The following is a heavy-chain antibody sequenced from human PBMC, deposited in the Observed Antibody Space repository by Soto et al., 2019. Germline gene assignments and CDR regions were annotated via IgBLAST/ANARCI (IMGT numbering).Heavy chain of an antibody. V-gene: IGHV3-23*01. D-gene: IGHD1-7*01. J-gene: IGHJ6*03. Sequence: GGSLRLSCAASGFTFSSYAMSWVRQAPGKGLEWVSAISGSGGSTYYADSVKGRFTISRDNSKNTLYLQMNSLRAEDTAVYYCAKDGREETTARDYYYMDVWGKGTTVTVSS. CDR2: ISGSGGST. CDR3: AKDGREETTARDYYYMDV. CDR1: GFTFSSYA.